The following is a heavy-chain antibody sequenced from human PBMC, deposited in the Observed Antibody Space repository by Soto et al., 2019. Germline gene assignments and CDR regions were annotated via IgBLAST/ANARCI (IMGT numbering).Heavy chain of an antibody. Sequence: GGSLRLSCAASGFSSSDSWMGWVRQAPGKGPEWVANIKEDGSEKNYVDSVKGRFTISRDNAKNSLYLQMNSLRAEDTAVYYCASLGRHGWGQGTTVTVSS. J-gene: IGHJ6*02. CDR1: GFSSSDSW. V-gene: IGHV3-7*01. CDR2: IKEDGSEK. D-gene: IGHD3-16*01. CDR3: ASLGRHG.